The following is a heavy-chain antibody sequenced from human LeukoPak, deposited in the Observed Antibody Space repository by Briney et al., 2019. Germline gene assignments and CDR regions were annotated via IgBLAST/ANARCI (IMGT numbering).Heavy chain of an antibody. Sequence: PSETLSLTCAVYGGSFSGYYWSWIRQPPGKGLEWIGEINHSGSTNYNPSLESRVTISVDTSKNQFSLKLSSVTAADTAVYYCARSKGKMTAAYYYMDVWGKGTTVTVSS. J-gene: IGHJ6*03. D-gene: IGHD4-23*01. CDR3: ARSKGKMTAAYYYMDV. V-gene: IGHV4-34*01. CDR2: INHSGST. CDR1: GGSFSGYY.